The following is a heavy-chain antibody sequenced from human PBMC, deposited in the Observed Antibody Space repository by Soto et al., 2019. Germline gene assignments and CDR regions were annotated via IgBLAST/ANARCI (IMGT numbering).Heavy chain of an antibody. CDR3: ARPKSISRRSPPAN. D-gene: IGHD5-12*01. Sequence: SCKASGYTFRSYGISWVRQMPGKGLEWMGMIDPSDSDTTYSPSFQGHVTISADRSIRTAYLQWSSLKASDTAMYYCARPKSISRRSPPANWGQGTLVTVSS. J-gene: IGHJ4*02. CDR2: IDPSDSDT. V-gene: IGHV5-10-1*01. CDR1: GYTFRSYG.